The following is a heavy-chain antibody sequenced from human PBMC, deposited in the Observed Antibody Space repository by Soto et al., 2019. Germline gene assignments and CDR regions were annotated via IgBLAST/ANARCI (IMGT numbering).Heavy chain of an antibody. CDR1: GYTFTDYY. Sequence: QVQLVQSGAEVKEPGASVKVSCKASGYTFTDYYMSWVRQVPGQGLEWMGIVDPSAGSTTYTQKFQGRFTMTRDTSTSTVYLELNRLRSDDTAVYFCARPQAKRELYYKYGLDVWGQGTTVTVSS. V-gene: IGHV1-46*01. CDR2: VDPSAGST. J-gene: IGHJ6*02. D-gene: IGHD1-26*01. CDR3: ARPQAKRELYYKYGLDV.